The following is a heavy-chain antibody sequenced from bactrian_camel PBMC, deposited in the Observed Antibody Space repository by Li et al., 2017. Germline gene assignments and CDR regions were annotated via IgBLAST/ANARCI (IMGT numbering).Heavy chain of an antibody. CDR3: AAELRSCYYGESSWSSRGYGY. CDR1: GVNYC. Sequence: VQLVESGGDSVSAGGSLRLSCAVSGVNYCMGWFRQAPGKEREGVAAINGGGSRFYAASVKGRFTISQDNTKNTVFLQMNSLLPEDSAVYYCAAELRSCYYGESSWSSRGYGYWGQGTQVTVS. D-gene: IGHD6*01. CDR2: INGGGSR. V-gene: IGHV3S53*01. J-gene: IGHJ4*01.